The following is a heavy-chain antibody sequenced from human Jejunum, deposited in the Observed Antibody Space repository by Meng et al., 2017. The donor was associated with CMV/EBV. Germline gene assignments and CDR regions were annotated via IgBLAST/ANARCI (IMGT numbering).Heavy chain of an antibody. V-gene: IGHV1-3*04. D-gene: IGHD3-16*01. J-gene: IGHJ5*02. CDR3: ARGVISYHDS. CDR1: GYTFTNFA. CDR2: IYTDSGDT. Sequence: KISCKASGYTFTNFAIQWVRQAPGQRLEWMGWIYTDSGDTKFSQKFQGRVSFTRDTPATTAYMELTSLRSEDTAVYYCARGVISYHDSWGQGTLVTVSS.